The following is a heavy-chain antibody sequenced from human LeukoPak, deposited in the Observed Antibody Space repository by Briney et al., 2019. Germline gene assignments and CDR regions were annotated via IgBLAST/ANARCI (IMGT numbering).Heavy chain of an antibody. CDR3: ARGGGLDV. Sequence: GGSLRLSCAASGFTFSSSAMSWVRQVPGKGLEWVASINHNGNVNYYVDSVRGRFTISRDNAKNSLYLQMSNLRAEDTAVYFCARGGGLDVWGQGATVTVSS. CDR2: INHNGNVN. V-gene: IGHV3-7*03. J-gene: IGHJ6*02. D-gene: IGHD3-16*01. CDR1: GFTFSSSA.